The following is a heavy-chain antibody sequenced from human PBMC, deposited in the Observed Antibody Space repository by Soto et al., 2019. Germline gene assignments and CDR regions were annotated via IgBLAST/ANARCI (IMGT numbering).Heavy chain of an antibody. CDR3: ARGRYYDSSGYYYHYYYYYGMDV. V-gene: IGHV4-34*01. CDR1: GVSFSGYY. Sequence: PSETLSLTCAVYGVSFSGYYWSWIRQPPGKGLEWIGEINHSGSTNYNPSLKSRVTISVDTSKNQFSLKLSSVTAADTAVYYCARGRYYDSSGYYYHYYYYYGMDVWGQGTTVTVSS. CDR2: INHSGST. D-gene: IGHD3-22*01. J-gene: IGHJ6*02.